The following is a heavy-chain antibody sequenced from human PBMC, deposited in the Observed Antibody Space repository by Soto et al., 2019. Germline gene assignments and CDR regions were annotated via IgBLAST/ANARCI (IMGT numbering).Heavy chain of an antibody. CDR3: ARVPDNYDILTGYFEHSYYFGY. J-gene: IGHJ4*02. CDR2: IYHSGCT. V-gene: IGHV4-4*02. Sequence: SETLSVTSAVSGGSFISSNWCSWVRQPPGVRLELIGEIYHSGCTNYNPSVKMRVTISVDKYKNQFSLKLSSVTAADTAVYYCARVPDNYDILTGYFEHSYYFGYWDQGTLVTVSS. D-gene: IGHD3-9*01. CDR1: GGSFISSNW.